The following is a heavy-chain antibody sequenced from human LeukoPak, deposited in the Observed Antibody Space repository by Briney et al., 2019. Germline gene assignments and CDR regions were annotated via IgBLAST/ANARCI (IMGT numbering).Heavy chain of an antibody. V-gene: IGHV3-9*01. CDR3: AKASNYGAYNFDY. J-gene: IGHJ4*02. D-gene: IGHD4-17*01. CDR1: GFIFYDYA. Sequence: PGRSLRLSCAASGFIFYDYAVHWVRQGPGKGLEWVSRISWNSGGIAYADSVRGRFTISRDNAKNSLYLQMSSLKVEDTALYYCAKASNYGAYNFDYWGQGTLVTVSS. CDR2: ISWNSGGI.